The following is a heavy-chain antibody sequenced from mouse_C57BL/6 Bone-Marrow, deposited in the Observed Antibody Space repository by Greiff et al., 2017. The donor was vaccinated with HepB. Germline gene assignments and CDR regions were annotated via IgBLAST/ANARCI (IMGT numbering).Heavy chain of an antibody. CDR2: IDPSDSYT. Sequence: QVQLQQSGAELVRPGTSVKLSCKASGYTFTSYWMHWVKQRPGQGLEWIGVIDPSDSYTNYNQKFKGKATLTVDTSSSTAYMQLSSLTSEDSAVYYCAREERDSDYWGQGTTLTVSS. CDR3: AREERDSDY. V-gene: IGHV1-59*01. CDR1: GYTFTSYW. J-gene: IGHJ2*01. D-gene: IGHD3-3*01.